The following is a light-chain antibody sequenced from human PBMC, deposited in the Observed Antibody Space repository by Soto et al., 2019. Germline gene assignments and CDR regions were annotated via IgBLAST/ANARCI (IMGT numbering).Light chain of an antibody. Sequence: IQMTQCPSSVSASVGDRVTITLLASQEINSWLTWYQQKPGKAPKVLIYIASRLQSGVPSRFRGSGSGTDFTLTISSLQPEDFATYYCQQSYSTLLTFGGGTKV. J-gene: IGKJ4*01. CDR1: QEINSW. CDR3: QQSYSTLLT. CDR2: IAS. V-gene: IGKV1-39*01.